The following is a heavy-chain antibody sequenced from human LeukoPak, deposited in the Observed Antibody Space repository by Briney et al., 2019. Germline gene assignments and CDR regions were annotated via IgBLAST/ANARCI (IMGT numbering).Heavy chain of an antibody. CDR2: MSGSGGRT. Sequence: GGSLRLSCAASGFTFSSYPMSWVPQAPGKGLECVSAMSGSGGRTSYAQYVKGRFTISRDNSKNTLYLEMNSLRAEDTAVYYCAKKGDSSGYGIDYWGQGTMVTVSS. V-gene: IGHV3-23*01. CDR3: AKKGDSSGYGIDY. D-gene: IGHD3-22*01. J-gene: IGHJ4*02. CDR1: GFTFSSYP.